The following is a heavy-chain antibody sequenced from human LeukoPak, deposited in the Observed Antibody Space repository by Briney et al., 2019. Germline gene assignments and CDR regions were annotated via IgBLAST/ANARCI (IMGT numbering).Heavy chain of an antibody. CDR2: ISGSGGST. J-gene: IGHJ4*02. CDR3: AKTPRIVVVPAAARFDH. V-gene: IGHV3-23*01. Sequence: GGSLRLSCAASGFTFSSYAMSWVRQAPGKGLEWVSAISGSGGSTYYADSVKGRFTISRDNSKNTLYLQMNSLRAEDTAVYCCAKTPRIVVVPAAARFDHWGQGTLVAVSS. CDR1: GFTFSSYA. D-gene: IGHD2-2*01.